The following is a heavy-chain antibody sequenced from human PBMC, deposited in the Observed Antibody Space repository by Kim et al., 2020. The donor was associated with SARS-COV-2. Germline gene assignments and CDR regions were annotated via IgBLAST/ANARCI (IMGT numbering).Heavy chain of an antibody. CDR2: TI. V-gene: IGHV3-11*04. J-gene: IGHJ4*02. Sequence: TIYYADSVKGRFTISRDNAKNSLYLQMNSLRAEDTAVYYCAYIAAAYRDYWGQGTLVTVSS. CDR3: AYIAAAYRDY. D-gene: IGHD6-13*01.